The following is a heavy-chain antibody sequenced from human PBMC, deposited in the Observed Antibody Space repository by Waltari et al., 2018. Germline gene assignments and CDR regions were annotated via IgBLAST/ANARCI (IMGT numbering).Heavy chain of an antibody. CDR1: GGSISSSTW. CDR3: ARYIVGATTRPGY. D-gene: IGHD1-26*01. V-gene: IGHV4-4*02. CDR2: IYHGGST. J-gene: IGHJ4*02. Sequence: QVQLQESGPGLVKPSGTLSLTCAVSGGSISSSTWVGWVRQPPGKGLEWIGEIYHGGSTNYNPSLKSRVTISVDKSKNQFSLKLSSVTAADTAVYYCARYIVGATTRPGYWGQGTLVTVSS.